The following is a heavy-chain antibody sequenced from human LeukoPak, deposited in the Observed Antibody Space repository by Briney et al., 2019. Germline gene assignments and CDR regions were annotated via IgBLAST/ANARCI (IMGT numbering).Heavy chain of an antibody. V-gene: IGHV1-46*01. D-gene: IGHD1-26*01. J-gene: IGHJ4*02. CDR3: AREVGATDY. CDR2: IDPSGVP. Sequence: ASVKVSCKASGYTFTSYYMHWVRQAPGQGLEWMGIIDPSGVPTYAQKFQGRVTMTRDTSTSTIYMELSSLRSEDTAVYYCAREVGATDYWGPGTLVTVSS. CDR1: GYTFTSYY.